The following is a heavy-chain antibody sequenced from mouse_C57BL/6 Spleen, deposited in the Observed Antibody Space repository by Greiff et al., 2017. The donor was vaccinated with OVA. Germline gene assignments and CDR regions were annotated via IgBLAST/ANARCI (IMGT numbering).Heavy chain of an antibody. D-gene: IGHD2-3*01. CDR3: ARSIYDGYYGYFDV. J-gene: IGHJ1*03. CDR2: ISYDGSN. CDR1: GYSITSGYY. Sequence: EVKLVESGPGLVKPSQSLSLTCSVTGYSITSGYYWNWIRQFPGNKLEWMGYISYDGSNNYNPSLKNRISITRDTSKNQFFLKLNSVTTEDTATYYCARSIYDGYYGYFDVWGTGTTVTVSS. V-gene: IGHV3-6*01.